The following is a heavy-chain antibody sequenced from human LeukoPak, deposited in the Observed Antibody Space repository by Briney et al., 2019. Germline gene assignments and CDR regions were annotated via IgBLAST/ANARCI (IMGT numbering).Heavy chain of an antibody. D-gene: IGHD5-24*01. CDR3: AGRWRGTLDY. V-gene: IGHV4-4*09. Sequence: PSETLSLTCTVSGTFVSGFYWTWNRQPPGKGLEWIGFIYSTGTTSYNSSLQSRVTISVDTSKNQFSLKLKSVIAADTAIYYCAGRWRGTLDYWGRGTLVAVSS. CDR2: IYSTGTT. CDR1: GTFVSGFY. J-gene: IGHJ4*02.